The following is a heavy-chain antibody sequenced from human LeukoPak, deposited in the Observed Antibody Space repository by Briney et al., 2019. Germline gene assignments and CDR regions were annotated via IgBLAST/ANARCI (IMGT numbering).Heavy chain of an antibody. V-gene: IGHV4-4*07. CDR3: ARVNIRGRPFWSGYYYAFDI. CDR1: GGSINNYV. Sequence: SETLSLTCTVSGGSINNYVLIWLRQPAGKRLEWIGRIFSSGTTNYNPSLKSRATMSVDTSKNQFSLKLSSVTAADTAVYYCARVNIRGRPFWSGYYYAFDIWGQGTMVTVSS. D-gene: IGHD3-3*01. CDR2: IFSSGTT. J-gene: IGHJ3*02.